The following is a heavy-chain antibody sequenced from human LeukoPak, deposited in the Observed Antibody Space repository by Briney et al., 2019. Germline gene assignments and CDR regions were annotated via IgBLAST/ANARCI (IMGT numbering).Heavy chain of an antibody. CDR3: ARAGSSSGWYIVDY. CDR2: ISYDGSNK. V-gene: IGHV3-30*04. J-gene: IGHJ4*02. CDR1: GFTFSSYA. Sequence: GRSLRLSCAASGFTFSSYAMHWVRQAPGKGLEWVAVISYDGSNKYYADSVKGRFTISRDNAKNTLYLQMNSLRAEDTAVYYCARAGSSSGWYIVDYWGQGTLVTVSS. D-gene: IGHD6-19*01.